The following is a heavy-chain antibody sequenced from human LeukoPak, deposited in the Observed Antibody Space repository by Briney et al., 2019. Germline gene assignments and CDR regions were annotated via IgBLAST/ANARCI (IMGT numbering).Heavy chain of an antibody. CDR2: IIPIFGTA. V-gene: IGHV1-69*13. J-gene: IGHJ6*02. CDR1: GGTFSSYG. D-gene: IGHD2-15*01. Sequence: VASVKVSCKASGGTFSSYGISWVRQAPGQGLEWMGGIIPIFGTANYAQKFQGRVTITADESTSTAYMELRSLRSEDTAVYFCARVSQGRRYYYYYAMDVWGQGTTVTVSS. CDR3: ARVSQGRRYYYYYAMDV.